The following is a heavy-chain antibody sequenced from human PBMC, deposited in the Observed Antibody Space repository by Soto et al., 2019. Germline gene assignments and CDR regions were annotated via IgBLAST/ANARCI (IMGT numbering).Heavy chain of an antibody. CDR1: GFTFSIYS. CDR2: ISSSSSTI. D-gene: IGHD6-19*01. Sequence: PGGSLRLSCAASGFTFSIYSMNWVRQAPGKGLEWVSYISSSSSTIYYADSVKGRFTISRDNAKNSLYLQMNSLRDEDTAVYYCAREGAYSSGWYKGSGMGVWGQGTTVTVSS. J-gene: IGHJ6*02. V-gene: IGHV3-48*02. CDR3: AREGAYSSGWYKGSGMGV.